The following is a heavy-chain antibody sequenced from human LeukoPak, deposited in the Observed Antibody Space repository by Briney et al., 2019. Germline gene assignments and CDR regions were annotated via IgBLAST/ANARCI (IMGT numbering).Heavy chain of an antibody. CDR2: IYYSGST. CDR1: GGSISSYY. CDR3: ARHGGGPYYFDY. Sequence: SETLSLTCTVSGGSISSYYWSWIRQPPGKGLEWIGYIYYSGSTNYNPSLKSRVTISVDTSKNQFSLELSSVTAADTAVYYCARHGGGPYYFDYWGQGTLVTVSS. D-gene: IGHD3-10*01. J-gene: IGHJ4*02. V-gene: IGHV4-59*08.